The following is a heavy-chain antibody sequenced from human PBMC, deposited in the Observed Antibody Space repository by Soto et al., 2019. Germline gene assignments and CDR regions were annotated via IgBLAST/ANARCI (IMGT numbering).Heavy chain of an antibody. CDR3: ARDLGRKYYYGSGSYNWFDP. CDR1: GGSISSGDYY. D-gene: IGHD3-10*01. J-gene: IGHJ5*02. CDR2: IYYSGST. Sequence: SETLSLTCTVSGGSISSGDYYWSWIRQPPGKGLEWIGYIYYSGSTYYNPSLKSRVTISVDTSKNQFSLKLSSVTAADTAVYYCARDLGRKYYYGSGSYNWFDPWGQGTLVTV. V-gene: IGHV4-30-4*01.